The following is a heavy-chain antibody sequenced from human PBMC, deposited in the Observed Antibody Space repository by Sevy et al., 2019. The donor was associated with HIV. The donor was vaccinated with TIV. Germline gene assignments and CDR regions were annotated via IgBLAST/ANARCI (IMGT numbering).Heavy chain of an antibody. CDR1: GGSISSGGYY. J-gene: IGHJ4*02. CDR3: ARGLCRGDCYSGFDS. V-gene: IGHV4-31*03. CDR2: IYDSGKT. D-gene: IGHD2-21*02. Sequence: SETLSLTCTVSGGSISSGGYYWNWIRQHPGKGLEWVGCIYDSGKTYYTLPLKSRLTIATDTSKNQLSLKLTSVTAADTAVYYCARGLCRGDCYSGFDSWGQGTLVTVSS.